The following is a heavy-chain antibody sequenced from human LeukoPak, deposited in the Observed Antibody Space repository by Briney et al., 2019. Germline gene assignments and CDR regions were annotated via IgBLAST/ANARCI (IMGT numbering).Heavy chain of an antibody. D-gene: IGHD6-13*01. CDR1: EFTFSSYD. J-gene: IGHJ4*02. V-gene: IGHV3-30*02. CDR2: IRYDGSNK. CDR3: ARSPGSSSWYNY. Sequence: GGSLRLSCAASEFTFSSYDMHWVRQAPGKGLEWVAFIRYDGSNKYSADSVKGRFTISRDNAKNSLYLQMNSLRAEDTAVYYCARSPGSSSWYNYWGQGTLVTVSS.